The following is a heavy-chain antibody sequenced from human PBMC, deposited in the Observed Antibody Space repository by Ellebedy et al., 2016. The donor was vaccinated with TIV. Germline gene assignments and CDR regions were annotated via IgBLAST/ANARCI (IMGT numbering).Heavy chain of an antibody. CDR3: AKDFSLTGTRQGPQY. V-gene: IGHV3-23*01. CDR1: GFTYKSYV. CDR2: ISGGGGST. Sequence: GESLKISCAASGFTYKSYVMNWVRQAPGKGLEWVSGISGGGGSTYYADSVKGRFTISRDNSKNTLYLHMNSLRAEATAVYYCAKDFSLTGTRQGPQYWGQGTLVTVSS. D-gene: IGHD1-7*01. J-gene: IGHJ4*02.